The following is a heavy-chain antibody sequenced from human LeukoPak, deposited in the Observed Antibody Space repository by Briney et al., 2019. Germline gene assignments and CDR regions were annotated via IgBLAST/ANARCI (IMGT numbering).Heavy chain of an antibody. D-gene: IGHD3-3*01. CDR1: GGSISSSSYY. J-gene: IGHJ5*02. Sequence: SETLSLTCTVSGGSISSSSYYWGWIRQPPGKGLEWIGSIYYSGSTYYNPSLKSRVTISVDTSKNQFSLKLSSVTAADTAVYYCARGLEWLLSDLFWFDPWGQGTLVTVSS. CDR2: IYYSGST. V-gene: IGHV4-39*07. CDR3: ARGLEWLLSDLFWFDP.